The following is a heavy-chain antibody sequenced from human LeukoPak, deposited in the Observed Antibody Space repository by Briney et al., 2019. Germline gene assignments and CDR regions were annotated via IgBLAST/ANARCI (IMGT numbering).Heavy chain of an antibody. CDR3: ARAGAGYSSY. J-gene: IGHJ4*02. CDR1: GYTFTGYY. CDR2: INPNSGDT. V-gene: IGHV1-2*02. D-gene: IGHD6-13*01. Sequence: ASVKVSCKASGYTFTGYYMHWVRQAPGQGLEWMGWINPNSGDTNYAQKLQGRVTMTTDTSTSTAYMELRSLRSDDTAVYYCARAGAGYSSYWGQGTLVTVSS.